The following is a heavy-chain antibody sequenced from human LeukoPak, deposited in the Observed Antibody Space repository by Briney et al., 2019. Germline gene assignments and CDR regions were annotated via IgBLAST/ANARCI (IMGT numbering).Heavy chain of an antibody. J-gene: IGHJ5*02. V-gene: IGHV1-2*02. Sequence: VASVKVSCKASGYTFTGYYMHWVRQAPGQGLEWMGWINPNSGGTNYAQKFQGRVTMTRDTSISIAYMELSRLRSDDTAVYYCARVSELLWFGELSGGWFDPWGQGTLVTVSS. D-gene: IGHD3-10*01. CDR1: GYTFTGYY. CDR3: ARVSELLWFGELSGGWFDP. CDR2: INPNSGGT.